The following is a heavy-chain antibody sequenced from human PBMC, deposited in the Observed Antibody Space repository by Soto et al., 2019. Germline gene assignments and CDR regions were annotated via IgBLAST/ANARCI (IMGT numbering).Heavy chain of an antibody. J-gene: IGHJ4*02. D-gene: IGHD6-19*01. CDR3: ARAGSSGRRFDY. CDR1: GYTFTSYY. CDR2: INPSGGST. Sequence: QVQLVQSGAEVERPGASVRVSCKASGYTFTSYYMHWVRQAPGQRLEWMGIINPSGGSTTYAQRFQGRGTMTRDTSTSTVYMELSSLRSEDTAVYHCARAGSSGRRFDYWGQGTLVTVSS. V-gene: IGHV1-46*03.